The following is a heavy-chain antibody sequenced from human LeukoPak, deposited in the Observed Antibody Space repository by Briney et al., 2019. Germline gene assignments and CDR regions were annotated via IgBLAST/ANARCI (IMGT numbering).Heavy chain of an antibody. V-gene: IGHV1-69*13. Sequence: ASVKVSCKASGGTFSSYAISWVRQAPGQGLEWMGGIIPIFGTANYAQKFQGRVTITADESTSTAYMELSSLRSEDTAVYYCARGSRRGYSYGYLDYWGQGTLATVSS. CDR1: GGTFSSYA. CDR3: ARGSRRGYSYGYLDY. CDR2: IIPIFGTA. D-gene: IGHD5-18*01. J-gene: IGHJ4*02.